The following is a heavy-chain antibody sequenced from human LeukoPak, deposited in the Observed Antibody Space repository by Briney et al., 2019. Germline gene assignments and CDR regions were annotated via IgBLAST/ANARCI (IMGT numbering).Heavy chain of an antibody. D-gene: IGHD3-22*01. CDR3: ARDQVVTDDAFDI. V-gene: IGHV4-34*01. CDR1: GGSFSGYY. J-gene: IGHJ3*02. Sequence: SETLSLTCAVYGGSFSGYYWSWIRQPPGKGLEWIGEINHSGSTNYNPSLKSRVTISVDTSKNQFSLKLSSVTAADTAVYYCARDQVVTDDAFDIWGQGTMVTVSS. CDR2: INHSGST.